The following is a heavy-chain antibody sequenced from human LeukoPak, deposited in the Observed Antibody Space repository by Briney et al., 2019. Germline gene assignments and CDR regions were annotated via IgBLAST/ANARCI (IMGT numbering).Heavy chain of an antibody. CDR3: ARVSPGWDIVVVPAARQNAFDI. Sequence: LETLSLTCAVYGGSFSGYYWSWIRQPPGKGLEWIGEINHSGSTNYNPSLKSRVTISVDTSKNQFSLKLSSVTAADTAVYYCARVSPGWDIVVVPAARQNAFDIWGQGTMVTVSS. D-gene: IGHD2-2*01. CDR2: INHSGST. CDR1: GGSFSGYY. J-gene: IGHJ3*02. V-gene: IGHV4-34*01.